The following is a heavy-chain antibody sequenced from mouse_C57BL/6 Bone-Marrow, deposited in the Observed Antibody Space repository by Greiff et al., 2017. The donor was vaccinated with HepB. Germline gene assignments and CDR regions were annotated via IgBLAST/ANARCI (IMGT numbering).Heavy chain of an antibody. CDR2: IRNKANGYTT. Sequence: EVQLQQSGGGLVQPGGSLSLSCAASGFTFTDYYMSWVRQPPGKALEWLGFIRNKANGYTTEYSASVKGRFTISRDNSQSILYLQMNALRAEDSATYYCARGGRTLYFDYWGQGTTLTVSS. CDR1: GFTFTDYY. V-gene: IGHV7-3*01. CDR3: ARGGRTLYFDY. D-gene: IGHD1-1*01. J-gene: IGHJ2*01.